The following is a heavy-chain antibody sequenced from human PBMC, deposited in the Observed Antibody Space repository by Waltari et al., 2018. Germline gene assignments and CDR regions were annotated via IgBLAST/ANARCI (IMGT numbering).Heavy chain of an antibody. J-gene: IGHJ6*02. CDR3: ATDTGALWMDV. CDR1: EYTFASSY. Sequence: QVQLVQSGAEVKKPGASVKISCKTSEYTFASSYVHWLRQAPGQGLEWMGRINPRGGSTIDAQRCQGRVTMTRDTSTSTVYMELSSLKSEDTAVYYCATDTGALWMDVWGQGTTVTVSS. D-gene: IGHD2-21*01. CDR2: INPRGGST. V-gene: IGHV1-46*01.